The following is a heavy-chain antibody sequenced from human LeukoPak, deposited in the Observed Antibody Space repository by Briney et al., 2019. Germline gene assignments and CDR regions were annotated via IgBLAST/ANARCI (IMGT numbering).Heavy chain of an antibody. CDR2: INPNNGAT. Sequence: ASVKVSCKASGYTFTAYYIHWVRQAPGQGLEWMGWINPNNGATNYAQTFRGRVTLTRDTSITTTYMEVTSLTYDDTAVYYCVREDIVGTTDFDFWGQGTLVTVSS. D-gene: IGHD1-26*01. V-gene: IGHV1-2*02. CDR3: VREDIVGTTDFDF. J-gene: IGHJ4*02. CDR1: GYTFTAYY.